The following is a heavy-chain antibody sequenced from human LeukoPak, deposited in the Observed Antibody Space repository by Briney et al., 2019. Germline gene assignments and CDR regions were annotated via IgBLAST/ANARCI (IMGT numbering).Heavy chain of an antibody. CDR1: GYTFTSYG. CDR2: ISAYNGNT. Sequence: GASVKVSCKASGYTFTSYGISWVRQAPGQGLEWMGWISAYNGNTNYAQKLQGRVTMTKDTSTSTAYMELRSLRSDDTAVSYCARMVLTGQNDYWGQGTLVTVSS. V-gene: IGHV1-18*01. D-gene: IGHD3-9*01. J-gene: IGHJ4*02. CDR3: ARMVLTGQNDY.